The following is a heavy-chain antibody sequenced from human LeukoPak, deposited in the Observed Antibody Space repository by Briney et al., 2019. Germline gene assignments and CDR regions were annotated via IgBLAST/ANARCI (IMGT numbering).Heavy chain of an antibody. CDR3: ARALITMIRGVIDY. CDR2: ISSDETDK. J-gene: IGHJ4*02. Sequence: GGSLRLSCAGCGFTFTRYAMHWVRQAPGKGLEGVAVISSDETDKYYADSVKGRFTISRDSAKNTLYLQMNSLRAEDTAVYYCARALITMIRGVIDYWGQGPLVTVPS. D-gene: IGHD3-10*01. CDR1: GFTFTRYA. V-gene: IGHV3-30-3*01.